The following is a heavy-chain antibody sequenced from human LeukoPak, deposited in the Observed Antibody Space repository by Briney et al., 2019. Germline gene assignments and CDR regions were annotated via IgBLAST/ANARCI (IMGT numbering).Heavy chain of an antibody. CDR3: ARASLRVTTVTPYNWFDP. Sequence: ASVKVSCKASGYTFTSYYMHWVRQAPGQGLEWMGIINPSGGSTSYAQKFQGRVTMTRDMSTSTVYMELGSLRSEDTAVYYCARASLRVTTVTPYNWFDPWGQGTLVTVSS. J-gene: IGHJ5*02. CDR1: GYTFTSYY. CDR2: INPSGGST. V-gene: IGHV1-46*01. D-gene: IGHD4-11*01.